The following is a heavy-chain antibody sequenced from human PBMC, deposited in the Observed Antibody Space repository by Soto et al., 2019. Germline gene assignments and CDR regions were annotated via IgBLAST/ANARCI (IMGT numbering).Heavy chain of an antibody. CDR3: AIERPIVVVPAAMRNYFDY. Sequence: GGSLRLSCAASGFTFSSYAMSWVRQAPGKGLEWVSAISGSGGSTYYADSVKGRFTISRDNSKNTLYLQMNSLRAEDTAVYYCAIERPIVVVPAAMRNYFDYWGQGTLVTVSS. CDR1: GFTFSSYA. CDR2: ISGSGGST. J-gene: IGHJ4*02. V-gene: IGHV3-23*01. D-gene: IGHD2-2*01.